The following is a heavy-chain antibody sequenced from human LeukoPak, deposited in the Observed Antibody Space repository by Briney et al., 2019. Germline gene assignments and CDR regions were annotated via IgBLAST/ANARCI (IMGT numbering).Heavy chain of an antibody. CDR3: ARGLIVTPDAFDI. CDR1: GFTFSSYS. D-gene: IGHD2-21*01. V-gene: IGHV3-21*01. J-gene: IGHJ3*02. Sequence: GGSLRLSCAASGFTFSSYSMNWVRQAPGKGLEWVSSISSSSSYIYYADSVTGRFTISRDNAKNSLYLQMNSLRAEDTAVYYCARGLIVTPDAFDIWGQGTMVTVSS. CDR2: ISSSSSYI.